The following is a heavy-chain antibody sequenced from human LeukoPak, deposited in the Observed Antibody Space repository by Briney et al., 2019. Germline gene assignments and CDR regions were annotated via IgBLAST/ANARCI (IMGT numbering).Heavy chain of an antibody. CDR1: GFTFSSYA. J-gene: IGHJ4*02. CDR2: ISAGGGST. V-gene: IGHV3-23*01. Sequence: GGSLRLSCAASGFTFSSYAMSCVRQPPRKGLEWVSAISAGGGSTYYADSVKGGFTISRDNTKNTLYLQMNSLRAEDTALYYWAITAMGDYVRFPNDYWGQGTLVTVSS. CDR3: AITAMGDYVRFPNDY. D-gene: IGHD4-17*01.